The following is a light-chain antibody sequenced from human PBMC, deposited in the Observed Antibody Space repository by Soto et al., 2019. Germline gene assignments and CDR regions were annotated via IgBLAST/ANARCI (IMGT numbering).Light chain of an antibody. CDR2: DVR. CDR3: SSYTSTSTLL. J-gene: IGLJ1*01. Sequence: QSALTQPASVSGSPGQSITISCTGTSSDVGYYNYVSWYQQHPGKVPKLMIYDVRDRPSGVSDRFSGSKSGNTASLTLSGLQAEDEADYFCSSYTSTSTLLFGTGTKVTVL. V-gene: IGLV2-14*03. CDR1: SSDVGYYNY.